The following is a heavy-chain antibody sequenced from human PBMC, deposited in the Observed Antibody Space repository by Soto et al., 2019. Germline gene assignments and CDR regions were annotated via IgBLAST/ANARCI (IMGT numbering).Heavy chain of an antibody. CDR2: ISSSSSYI. D-gene: IGHD5-12*01. V-gene: IGHV3-21*01. CDR1: GFTFSSYS. Sequence: GGSLRLSCAASGFTFSSYSMNWVRQAPGKGLEWVSSISSSSSYIYYADSVKGRFTISRANAKNSLYLQMNSLRAEDTAVYYCARTLHSPSRYESFDYWGQGTLVTVSS. CDR3: ARTLHSPSRYESFDY. J-gene: IGHJ4*02.